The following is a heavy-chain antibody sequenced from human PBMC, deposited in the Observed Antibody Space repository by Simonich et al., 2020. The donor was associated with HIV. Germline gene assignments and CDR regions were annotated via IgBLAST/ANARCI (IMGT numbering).Heavy chain of an antibody. D-gene: IGHD2-2*01. CDR2: INHSGST. J-gene: IGHJ4*02. CDR1: GGYFSGYY. V-gene: IGHV4-34*01. Sequence: QVQLQQWVAGLLKPSETLSLTCAVYGGYFSGYYWSWIRQPPGKGLEWIGEINHSGSTNYNPSLKSRVTISVDTSKNQFSLKLSSVTAADTAVYYCARGFYQRLYYFDYWGQGTLVTVSS. CDR3: ARGFYQRLYYFDY.